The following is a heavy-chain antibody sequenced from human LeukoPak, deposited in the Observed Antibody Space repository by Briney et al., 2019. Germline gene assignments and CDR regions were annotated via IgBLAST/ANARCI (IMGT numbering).Heavy chain of an antibody. CDR1: GGTFSIYA. CDR2: IIPIFGTA. Sequence: SVKVSCKASGGTFSIYAISWVRQAPGQGLEWMGGIIPIFGTANYAQKFQGRVTITRDTSASTAYMELSSLRSEDTAVYYCARDSWFLEWLSSYYYYGMDVWGQGTTVTVSS. J-gene: IGHJ6*02. CDR3: ARDSWFLEWLSSYYYYGMDV. V-gene: IGHV1-69*05. D-gene: IGHD3-3*01.